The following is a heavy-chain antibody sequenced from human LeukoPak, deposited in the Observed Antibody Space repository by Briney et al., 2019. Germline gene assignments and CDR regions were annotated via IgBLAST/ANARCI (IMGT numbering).Heavy chain of an antibody. Sequence: SVKVSCKASGGTFSSYAISWVRQAPGQGLEWMGGIIPIFGTANYAQKFQGRVTMTRNTSISTAYMELSSLRSEDTAVYYCARDQYYDYVWGSYRPRGDYGMDVWGQGTTVTVSS. CDR3: ARDQYYDYVWGSYRPRGDYGMDV. J-gene: IGHJ6*02. D-gene: IGHD3-16*02. CDR1: GGTFSSYA. CDR2: IIPIFGTA. V-gene: IGHV1-69*05.